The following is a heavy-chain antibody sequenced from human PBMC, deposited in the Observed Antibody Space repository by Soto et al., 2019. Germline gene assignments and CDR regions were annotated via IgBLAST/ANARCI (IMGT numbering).Heavy chain of an antibody. Sequence: PGESLKISCKGSGFSFTTYWIAWVRQMPGKGLEWMGVIYPGDSDTRYSPSFQGQVTISADKSISTAYLQWSSLKASDTAMYYCARGDYRVLEFWGQGTLVTVSS. J-gene: IGHJ4*02. CDR1: GFSFTTYW. CDR3: ARGDYRVLEF. CDR2: IYPGDSDT. V-gene: IGHV5-51*01. D-gene: IGHD4-4*01.